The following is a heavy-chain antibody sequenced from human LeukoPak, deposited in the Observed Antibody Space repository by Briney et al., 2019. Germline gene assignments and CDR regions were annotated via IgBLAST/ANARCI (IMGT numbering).Heavy chain of an antibody. D-gene: IGHD4-17*01. Sequence: GASAKVSCKASGYTFTGYYMHWVRQAPGQGLEWMGWINPNSGGTNYAQKFQGRVTMTRDTSISTAYMELSRLKSDDTAVYYCARARVGEVFDYWGQGTLVTVSS. CDR3: ARARVGEVFDY. V-gene: IGHV1-2*02. CDR2: INPNSGGT. J-gene: IGHJ4*02. CDR1: GYTFTGYY.